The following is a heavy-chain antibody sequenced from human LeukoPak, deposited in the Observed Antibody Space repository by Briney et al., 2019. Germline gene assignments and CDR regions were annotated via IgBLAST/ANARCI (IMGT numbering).Heavy chain of an antibody. Sequence: GGSLRLSCAASGFTFSNYVMSWVRQAPGKGLEWVSGISSSSGSTYYAESVKGRFTISRDDSKNTLYLQMNSLRAEDTAVFYCARGSSSLHYYMDVWGKGTTVTVSS. V-gene: IGHV3-23*01. CDR2: ISSSSGST. J-gene: IGHJ6*03. CDR1: GFTFSNYV. D-gene: IGHD2-2*01. CDR3: ARGSSSLHYYMDV.